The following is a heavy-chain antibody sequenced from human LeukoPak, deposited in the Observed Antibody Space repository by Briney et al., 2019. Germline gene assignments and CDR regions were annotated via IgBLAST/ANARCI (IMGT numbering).Heavy chain of an antibody. J-gene: IGHJ3*02. V-gene: IGHV4-31*03. Sequence: SQTLSLTCTVSGGSISRGGYYWSWVRQHPGKGLEWIGNIFNSGSTYYKPSLKSRVTISLDTSNQFSLKLSSVTAADTAIYYCARTSGYCTGGSCWDGAFDIWGRGTMVTVSS. CDR2: IFNSGST. CDR3: ARTSGYCTGGSCWDGAFDI. CDR1: GGSISRGGYY. D-gene: IGHD2-15*01.